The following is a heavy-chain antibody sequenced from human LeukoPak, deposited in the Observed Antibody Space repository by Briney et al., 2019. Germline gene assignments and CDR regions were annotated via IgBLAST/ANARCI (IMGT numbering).Heavy chain of an antibody. Sequence: SKTLSLTCAVSGGSISSGGYSWSWIRQPPGKGLEWIGYIYHSGSTYYNPSLKSRVTISVDRSKNQFSLKLSSVTAADTAVYYCAKDPGYYYDSFYYFDYWGQGTLVTVSS. CDR2: IYHSGST. J-gene: IGHJ4*02. D-gene: IGHD3-22*01. CDR1: GGSISSGGYS. CDR3: AKDPGYYYDSFYYFDY. V-gene: IGHV4-30-2*01.